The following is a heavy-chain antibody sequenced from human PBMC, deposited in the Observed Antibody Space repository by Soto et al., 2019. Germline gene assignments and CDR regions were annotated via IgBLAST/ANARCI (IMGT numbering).Heavy chain of an antibody. J-gene: IGHJ4*02. Sequence: SETLSLTCTASGGSISSYYWSWIRQPPGKGLEWIGYIYYSGSTNYNPSLKSRVTISVDTSKNQFSLKLSSVTAADTAVYYCARYSGYIHSFDYWGQGTLVTVSS. V-gene: IGHV4-59*08. CDR2: IYYSGST. CDR3: ARYSGYIHSFDY. D-gene: IGHD5-12*01. CDR1: GGSISSYY.